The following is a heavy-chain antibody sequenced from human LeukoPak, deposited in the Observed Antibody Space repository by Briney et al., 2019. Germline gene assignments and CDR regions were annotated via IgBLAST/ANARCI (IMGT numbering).Heavy chain of an antibody. Sequence: GGSLRLSCAASGFTFGDYYMNWIRQAPGKGLEWVSYITSSGSTIYYADSVKGRFTISRDNAKNSLYLQMNSLRAEDTAVYYCARELNWNLDYWGQGTLVTVSS. CDR2: ITSSGSTI. V-gene: IGHV3-11*04. CDR3: ARELNWNLDY. J-gene: IGHJ4*02. CDR1: GFTFGDYY. D-gene: IGHD1-1*01.